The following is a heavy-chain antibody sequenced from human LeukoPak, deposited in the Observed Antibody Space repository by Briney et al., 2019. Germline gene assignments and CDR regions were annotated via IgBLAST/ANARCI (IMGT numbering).Heavy chain of an antibody. CDR1: GDSISSNNW. J-gene: IGHJ4*02. Sequence: SETLSLTCAVSGDSISSNNWWSWVRQPPGKGLEWIGEIHLSGSTSNNPSLKSRVTISLDNSKNQFSLKLGSVTAADTAVFCARGYSSSRGWGYFDYGGQGTLVTVSS. V-gene: IGHV4-4*02. D-gene: IGHD6-13*01. CDR3: ARGYSSSRGWGYFDY. CDR2: IHLSGST.